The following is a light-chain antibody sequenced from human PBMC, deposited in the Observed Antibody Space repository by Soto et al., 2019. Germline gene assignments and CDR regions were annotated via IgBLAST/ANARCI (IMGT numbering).Light chain of an antibody. CDR3: QQLTDWPPQWT. J-gene: IGKJ1*01. CDR1: QSVISTY. Sequence: EIVLTQSPGTLSLSPGERATLSCRASQSVISTYFAWYQHKPGQAPRLLIYATSTRATGVPDRFSGSGSGTDFTLTISRLEPEDFAVYYCQQLTDWPPQWTFGQGTKVEIK. CDR2: ATS. V-gene: IGKV3D-20*02.